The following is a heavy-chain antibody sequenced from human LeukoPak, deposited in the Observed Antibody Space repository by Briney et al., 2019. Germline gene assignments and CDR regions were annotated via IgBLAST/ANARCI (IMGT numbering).Heavy chain of an antibody. CDR1: GFTFSSYS. CDR2: ISSSSSYI. V-gene: IGHV3-21*01. D-gene: IGHD4-23*01. CDR3: ARGVKTNSVGY. J-gene: IGHJ4*02. Sequence: PGGSLRLSCAASGFTFSSYSMNWVRQAPGKGLEWVSSISSSSSYIYCADSVKGRFTISRDNAKNSLYLQMNSLRAEDTAVYYCARGVKTNSVGYWGQGTLVTVSS.